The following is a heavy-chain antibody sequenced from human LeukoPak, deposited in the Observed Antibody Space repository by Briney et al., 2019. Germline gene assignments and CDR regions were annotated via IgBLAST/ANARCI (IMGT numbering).Heavy chain of an antibody. CDR1: GYTFTSYD. CDR2: MNPNSGFT. Sequence: ASVKVSCKASGYTFTSYDINWVRQATGQGLEWMGWMNPNSGFTGYAQKFQGRLTLTRTTSMTTAYMELSSLGSEDTAVYYCAREASRGEPVDYWGQGTLVTVSS. D-gene: IGHD1-14*01. J-gene: IGHJ4*02. CDR3: AREASRGEPVDY. V-gene: IGHV1-8*01.